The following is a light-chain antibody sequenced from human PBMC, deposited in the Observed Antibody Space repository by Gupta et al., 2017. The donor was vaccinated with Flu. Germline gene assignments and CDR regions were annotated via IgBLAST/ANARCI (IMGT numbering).Light chain of an antibody. Sequence: ERATLSCRASQSLTSTYLAWYQQKPGQSPRLLIYGASSRAADIPDRFSGSGSGTDFTLTISRLEPEDFAVYYCQQYYMSPKTFGQGTKVEVK. CDR3: QQYYMSPKT. CDR2: GAS. V-gene: IGKV3-20*01. J-gene: IGKJ1*01. CDR1: QSLTSTY.